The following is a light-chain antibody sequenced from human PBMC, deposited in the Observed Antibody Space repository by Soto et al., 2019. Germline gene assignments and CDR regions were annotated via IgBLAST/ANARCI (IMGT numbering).Light chain of an antibody. CDR1: SSDVGAYNL. Sequence: QSALTQPASVSGSPGQSITISCTGTSSDVGAYNLVSWYQQFSGKAPKLLIYEVSRWPSGISDRFSGSKSGNTASLTIYGLQAEDEADYYCCSCAGSTWGYVFGTGTKLTVL. CDR2: EVS. J-gene: IGLJ1*01. V-gene: IGLV2-23*02. CDR3: CSCAGSTWGYV.